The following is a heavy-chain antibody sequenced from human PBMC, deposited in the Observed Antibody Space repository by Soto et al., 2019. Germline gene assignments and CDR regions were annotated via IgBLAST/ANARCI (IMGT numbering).Heavy chain of an antibody. CDR2: IYSGGST. J-gene: IGHJ5*02. CDR1: GFTVSSNY. Sequence: PGGSLRLSCAASGFTVSSNYMSWVRQAPGKGLEWVSVIYSGGSTYYADSVKGRFTISRDNSKNTLYLQMNSLRAEDTAVYYCARNYDSSGYYYSFDPWGQGTLVTVSS. CDR3: ARNYDSSGYYYSFDP. V-gene: IGHV3-66*01. D-gene: IGHD3-22*01.